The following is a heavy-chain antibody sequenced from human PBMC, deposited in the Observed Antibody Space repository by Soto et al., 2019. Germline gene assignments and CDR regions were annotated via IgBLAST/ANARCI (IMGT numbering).Heavy chain of an antibody. D-gene: IGHD6-19*01. CDR2: TYYRSKWYN. V-gene: IGHV6-1*01. J-gene: IGHJ5*02. CDR3: ARALSSGWSLGWFDP. CDR1: GYSVSSNSAA. Sequence: SHTLSLTCAISGYSVSSNSAASNWIRQSPSRGLEWLGRTYYRSKWYNDYAVSVKSRITINPDTSKNQFSLQLNSVTPEDTAVYYCARALSSGWSLGWFDPWGQGTLVTISS.